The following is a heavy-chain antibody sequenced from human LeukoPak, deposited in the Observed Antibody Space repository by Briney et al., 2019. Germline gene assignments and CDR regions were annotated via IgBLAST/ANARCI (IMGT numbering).Heavy chain of an antibody. D-gene: IGHD5-24*01. J-gene: IGHJ4*02. CDR1: GYSISNSYY. CDR2: IHHSGIT. Sequence: PSETLSLTCTVSGYSISNSYYWGWIRQPPGKGLEWIGSIHHSGITYYNPSLKSRVTISVDTPKNQFSLKLTSVTAADTAVYYCARVGGYNTFDYWGQGTLVTVSS. CDR3: ARVGGYNTFDY. V-gene: IGHV4-38-2*02.